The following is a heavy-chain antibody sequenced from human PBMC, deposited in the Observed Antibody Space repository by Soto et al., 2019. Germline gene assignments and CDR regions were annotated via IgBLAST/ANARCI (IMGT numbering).Heavy chain of an antibody. CDR2: ISANNGIT. D-gene: IGHD6-13*01. CDR1: GYTFSNYG. V-gene: IGHV1-18*04. J-gene: IGHJ4*02. Sequence: VKVSCKASGYTFSNYGISWVRQAPGQGLEWMGWISANNGITNYAQKVQGRVTMTTDTSTSTAYMELRSLRSDDTAVYYCARDLIAAAGNDYWGQGTLVTVSS. CDR3: ARDLIAAAGNDY.